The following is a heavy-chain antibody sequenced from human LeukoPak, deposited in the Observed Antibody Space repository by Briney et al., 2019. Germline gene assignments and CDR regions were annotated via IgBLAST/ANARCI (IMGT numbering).Heavy chain of an antibody. D-gene: IGHD4-17*01. CDR1: GGSFSGYY. Sequence: SETLSLTCAVYGGSFSGYYWSWIRQPPGKGLEWIGEINHSGSTNYNPSLKSRVTISVDTSKNQFSLKLSSVTAADTAVYYCARGLNGDYVYAFDIWGQGTMVTVPS. V-gene: IGHV4-34*01. CDR2: INHSGST. CDR3: ARGLNGDYVYAFDI. J-gene: IGHJ3*02.